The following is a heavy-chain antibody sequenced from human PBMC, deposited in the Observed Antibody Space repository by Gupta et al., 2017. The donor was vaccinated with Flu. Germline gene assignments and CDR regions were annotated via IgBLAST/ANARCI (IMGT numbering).Heavy chain of an antibody. J-gene: IGHJ3*02. Sequence: QITLKESGPTLVKPTQTLTLTCTFSGFSLSTSGVGVGWIRQPPGKALEWLALIYWNDDKRYSPSLKSRLTITKDTAKNQVVLKMNNREHVDTATYFCAHSTLYIDMVKPLDAWDIWGQGTMGTGSS. CDR1: GFSLSTSGVG. V-gene: IGHV2-5*01. CDR2: IYWNDDK. CDR3: AHSTLYIDMVKPLDAWDI. D-gene: IGHD5-18*01.